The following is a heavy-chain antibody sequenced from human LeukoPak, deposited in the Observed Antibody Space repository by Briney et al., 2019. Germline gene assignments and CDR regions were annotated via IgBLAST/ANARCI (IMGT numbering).Heavy chain of an antibody. Sequence: GSLRLSCAASGFTFSSYVISWVRQPPGKGLEWIGEMHHSGSTIYNPSLKSRVTISVDTSKNLFSLKLNSVTAADTAVYYCARVEGQWLACDSWGQGTLVTVSS. V-gene: IGHV4-34*01. J-gene: IGHJ4*02. CDR2: MHHSGST. D-gene: IGHD6-19*01. CDR1: GFTFSSYV. CDR3: ARVEGQWLACDS.